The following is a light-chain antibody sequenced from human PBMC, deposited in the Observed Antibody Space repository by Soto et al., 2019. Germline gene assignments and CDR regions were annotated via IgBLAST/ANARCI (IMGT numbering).Light chain of an antibody. CDR1: QTITTY. Sequence: DIQMPQSPPSLSASIGDTVTITCRASQTITTYLNWFQQKPGKAPKLLIGAASTLQSGVPSRFSGSGSGTDFTLTISSLQPEDSAPYFCQQNFSPLLTFGGGTKLEIK. CDR2: AAS. V-gene: IGKV1-39*01. J-gene: IGKJ4*01. CDR3: QQNFSPLLT.